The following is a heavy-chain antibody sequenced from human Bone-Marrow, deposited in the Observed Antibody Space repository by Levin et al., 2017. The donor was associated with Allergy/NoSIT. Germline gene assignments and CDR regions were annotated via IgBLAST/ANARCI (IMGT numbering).Heavy chain of an antibody. Sequence: PGGSLRLSCKASGGTFSSYTISWVRQAPGQGLEWMGGITPFFGTTNYAKSFQGRVTMTVDESTSTVYMELNSLRSEDTAVYYCAREGGTRRKPIDNWGQGTLVTVSS. J-gene: IGHJ4*02. CDR2: ITPFFGTT. V-gene: IGHV1-69*01. D-gene: IGHD2-2*01. CDR3: AREGGTRRKPIDN. CDR1: GGTFSSYT.